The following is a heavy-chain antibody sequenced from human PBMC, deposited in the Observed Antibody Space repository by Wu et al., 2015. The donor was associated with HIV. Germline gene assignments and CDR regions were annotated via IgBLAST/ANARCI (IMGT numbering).Heavy chain of an antibody. CDR1: GGSFSGYY. J-gene: IGHJ3*02. V-gene: IGHV4-34*01. CDR2: INHSGST. Sequence: QVQLQQWGAGLLKPSETLSLTCAVYGGSFSGYYWSWIRQPPGKGLEWIGEINHSGSTNYNPSLKSRVTISVDTSKNQFSLKLSSVTAADTAVYYCARVDIVVVPAAIRAFDIWGQGTMVTVSS. CDR3: ARVDIVVVPAAIRAFDI. D-gene: IGHD2-2*03.